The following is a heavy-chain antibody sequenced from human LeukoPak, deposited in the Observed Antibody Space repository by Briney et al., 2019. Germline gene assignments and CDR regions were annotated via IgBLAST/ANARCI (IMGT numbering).Heavy chain of an antibody. CDR3: ARGFRGCSGGSCYSNLFDY. D-gene: IGHD2-15*01. CDR1: GCSISSGSYY. Sequence: PSETLSLTCTASGCSISSGSYYWNWLRQPAGKGLEWIGHVYTSSTSNYNPSLKSRVTISVGTAKNQFALRLSSVTAADTAVYYCARGFRGCSGGSCYSNLFDYWGQGALVTVSS. V-gene: IGHV4-61*09. CDR2: VYTSSTS. J-gene: IGHJ4*02.